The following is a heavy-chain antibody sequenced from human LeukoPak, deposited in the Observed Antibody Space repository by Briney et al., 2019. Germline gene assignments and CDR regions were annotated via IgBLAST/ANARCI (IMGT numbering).Heavy chain of an antibody. CDR1: GFTFSSYS. J-gene: IGHJ5*02. CDR2: ISSSSSYI. Sequence: GGSLRLSCAASGFTFSSYSMNWVRQAPGKGLEWVSSISSSSSYIYYADLVKGRFTISRDNAKNSLYLQMNSLRAEDTAVYYCARANPRVSYSNWFDPWGQGTLVTVSS. CDR3: ARANPRVSYSNWFDP. D-gene: IGHD3-16*01. V-gene: IGHV3-21*01.